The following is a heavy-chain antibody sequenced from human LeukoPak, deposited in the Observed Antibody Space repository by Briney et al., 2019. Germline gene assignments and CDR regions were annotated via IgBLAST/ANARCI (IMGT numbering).Heavy chain of an antibody. J-gene: IGHJ4*02. CDR3: VRQESETYWDFDY. CDR1: GFTFSNYI. D-gene: IGHD2-15*01. V-gene: IGHV3-48*01. Sequence: GGSLRLSCAASGFTFSNYIMNWVRQTPGKGLEWLSCISGTSSGIHYADSVRGRFTISRDNAKNSLYLQMNSLRAEDTALYYCVRQESETYWDFDYWGQGTLVTVSS. CDR2: ISGTSSGI.